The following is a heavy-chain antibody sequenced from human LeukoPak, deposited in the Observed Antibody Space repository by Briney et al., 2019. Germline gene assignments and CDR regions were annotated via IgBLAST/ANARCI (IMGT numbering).Heavy chain of an antibody. Sequence: SVKVSCKASGGTFSNYATNWVRLAPGQGLEWMGGIIPVFGITNYAQNFQDRVTITADESTTTVYMEMSRLRSDDTALYYCARVANWGGAGRHFDLWGRGTLVTVSS. J-gene: IGHJ2*01. CDR2: IIPVFGIT. CDR1: GGTFSNYA. CDR3: ARVANWGGAGRHFDL. D-gene: IGHD3-16*01. V-gene: IGHV1-69*13.